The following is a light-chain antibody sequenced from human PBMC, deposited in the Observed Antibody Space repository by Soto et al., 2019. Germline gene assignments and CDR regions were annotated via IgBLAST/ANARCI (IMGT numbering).Light chain of an antibody. CDR1: QFISSW. J-gene: IGKJ1*01. V-gene: IGKV1-5*03. CDR3: QHYNSYSEA. Sequence: DIQMTQSPSTLSASVGDRVTITCRASQFISSWLAWYQQKPGKAPKVLIYKASSLESGVPSRFSGSGSGTEFTLTISSLQPDDFATYYCQHYNSYSEAFGQGTKVDI. CDR2: KAS.